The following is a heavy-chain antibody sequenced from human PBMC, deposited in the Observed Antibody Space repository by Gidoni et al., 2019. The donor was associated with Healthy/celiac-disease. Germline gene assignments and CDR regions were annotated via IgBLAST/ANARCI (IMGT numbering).Heavy chain of an antibody. CDR2: ISYDGSNK. CDR1: GFTFSSYA. Sequence: QVQLVESGGGVVQPGRSLRLSCAASGFTFSSYAMHWVRQAPGKGLGWVAVISYDGSNKYYADSVKGRFTISRDNSKNTLYLQMNSLRAEDTAVYYCARGIVVVSYFDYWGQGTLVTVSS. V-gene: IGHV3-30*04. D-gene: IGHD3-22*01. J-gene: IGHJ4*02. CDR3: ARGIVVVSYFDY.